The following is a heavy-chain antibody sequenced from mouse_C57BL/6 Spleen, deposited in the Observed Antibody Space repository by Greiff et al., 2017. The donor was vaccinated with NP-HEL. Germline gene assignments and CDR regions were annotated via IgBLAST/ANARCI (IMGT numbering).Heavy chain of an antibody. CDR2: ISSGGDYI. D-gene: IGHD1-1*01. V-gene: IGHV5-9-1*02. CDR3: TRGYGSTNYFDY. CDR1: GFTFSSYA. Sequence: DVHLVESGEGLVKPGGSLKLSCAASGFTFSSYAMSWVRQTPEKRLEWVAYISSGGDYIYYADTVKGRFTISRDNARNTLYLQMSSLKSEDTAMYYCTRGYGSTNYFDYWGQGTTLTVSS. J-gene: IGHJ2*01.